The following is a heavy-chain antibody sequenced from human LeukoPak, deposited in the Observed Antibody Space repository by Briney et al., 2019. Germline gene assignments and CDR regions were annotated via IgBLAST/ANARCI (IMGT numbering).Heavy chain of an antibody. CDR1: GGSISSSNSY. CDR2: VSFGGGT. J-gene: IGHJ3*02. D-gene: IGHD2-15*01. CDR3: VRASVESGGAFDI. V-gene: IGHV4-61*05. Sequence: SQTLSLTCTVSGGSISSSNSYRGWIRQPPGKGLEWIGYVSFGGGTNYNPSLKSRVITSADTSKNQFSLNLTSVTAADTAVYYCVRASVESGGAFDIWGQGTMVTVSS.